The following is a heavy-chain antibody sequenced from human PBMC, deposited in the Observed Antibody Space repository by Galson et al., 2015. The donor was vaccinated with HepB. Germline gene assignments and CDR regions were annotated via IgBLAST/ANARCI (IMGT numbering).Heavy chain of an antibody. V-gene: IGHV1-18*01. J-gene: IGHJ3*02. CDR3: AREYGDHGGDAFDI. CDR1: GYTFTSYG. Sequence: SVKVSCKASGYTFTSYGISWVRQAPGQGLEWMGWISAYNGNTNYAQKLQGRVTMTTDTSTSTAYMELRRLRSDDTAVYYCAREYGDHGGDAFDIWGQGTMVTVSS. D-gene: IGHD4-17*01. CDR2: ISAYNGNT.